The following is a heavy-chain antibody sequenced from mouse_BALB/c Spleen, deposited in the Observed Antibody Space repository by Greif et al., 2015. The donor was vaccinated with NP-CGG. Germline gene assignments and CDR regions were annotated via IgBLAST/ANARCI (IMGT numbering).Heavy chain of an antibody. D-gene: IGHD2-14*01. Sequence: VKLVESGPGLVAPSQSLSITCTISGFSLTSYGVHWVRQPPGKGLEWLVVIWSDGSTTYNSALKSRLSISKDNSKSQVFLKMNSLQTDDTAMYYCARHDHYRYDGPSYYAMDYWGQGTSVTVSS. CDR2: IWSDGST. CDR3: ARHDHYRYDGPSYYAMDY. CDR1: GFSLTSYG. J-gene: IGHJ4*01. V-gene: IGHV2-6-1*01.